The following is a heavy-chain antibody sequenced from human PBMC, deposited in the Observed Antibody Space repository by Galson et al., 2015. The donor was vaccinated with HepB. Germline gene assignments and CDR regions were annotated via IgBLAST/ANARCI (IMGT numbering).Heavy chain of an antibody. CDR2: IVVGSGNT. CDR1: GFTFTSSA. J-gene: IGHJ4*02. Sequence: SVKVSCKASGFTFTSSAVQWVRQARGQRLEWIGWIVVGSGNTNYAQKFQERVTITRDMSTSTAYMELSSLRSEDTAVYYCARGGERLVPVDYWGQGTLVTVSS. V-gene: IGHV1-58*01. D-gene: IGHD6-13*01. CDR3: ARGGERLVPVDY.